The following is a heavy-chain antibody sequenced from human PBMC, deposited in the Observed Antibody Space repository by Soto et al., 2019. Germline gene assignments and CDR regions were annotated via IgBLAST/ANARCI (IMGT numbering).Heavy chain of an antibody. CDR2: IYWDGDK. Sequence: QITLRESGPTLVKPTQTLTLTCTFSGFALSTSGVGVGWIRQPPGKTLEWLALIYWDGDKRYSPSLKSRLAITKDTSKNQVVLTLTNMGPVDTATYYCAHRRVVVTTSGGFDFWGQGTLVTVSS. D-gene: IGHD2-15*01. J-gene: IGHJ4*02. CDR3: AHRRVVVTTSGGFDF. CDR1: GFALSTSGVG. V-gene: IGHV2-5*02.